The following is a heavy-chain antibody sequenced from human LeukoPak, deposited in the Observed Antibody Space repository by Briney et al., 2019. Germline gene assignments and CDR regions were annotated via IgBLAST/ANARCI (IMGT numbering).Heavy chain of an antibody. V-gene: IGHV3-30*03. D-gene: IGHD1-7*01. CDR1: GFTFSSYG. J-gene: IGHJ4*02. CDR2: ISYDGSNK. CDR3: ARDWNYDGGGFDY. Sequence: GGSLRLSCAASGFTFSSYGMHWVRQAPGKGLEWVAVISYDGSNKYYADSVKGRFTISRDNSKNALYLQMNSLRAEDTAVYYCARDWNYDGGGFDYWGQGTLVTVSS.